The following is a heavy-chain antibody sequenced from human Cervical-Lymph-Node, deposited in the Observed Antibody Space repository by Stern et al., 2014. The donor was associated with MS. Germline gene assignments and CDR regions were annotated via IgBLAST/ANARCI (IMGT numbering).Heavy chain of an antibody. V-gene: IGHV1-69*04. CDR3: ARGVVSNRAAATLHNLFDP. CDR2: IIPMVGLA. Sequence: QVQLLQPGAEVKKPGSSMNVSCKTSGGTFSSSYAITWMRQAPGQGLEWMGRIIPMVGLANYAQKFQDRVIITADKSTSTSYMELRSLTSEDTAVYYCARGVVSNRAAATLHNLFDPWGQGTLVTVSS. CDR1: GGTFSSSYA. J-gene: IGHJ5*02. D-gene: IGHD2-15*01.